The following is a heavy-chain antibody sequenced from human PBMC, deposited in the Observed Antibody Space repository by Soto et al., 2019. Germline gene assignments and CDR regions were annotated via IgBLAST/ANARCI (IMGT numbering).Heavy chain of an antibody. V-gene: IGHV4-39*01. J-gene: IGHJ5*02. D-gene: IGHD4-17*01. CDR1: GGSISSSSYY. Sequence: QLQLQESGPGLVKPSETLSLTCTVSGGSISSSSYYWGWIRQPPGKGLEWIGSIYYSGSTYYNPSLKSRVTISVDTSKNQFSLKLTSVTAADTAVYYCARRVTTVTSARFDTWGQGTLVTVSS. CDR3: ARRVTTVTSARFDT. CDR2: IYYSGST.